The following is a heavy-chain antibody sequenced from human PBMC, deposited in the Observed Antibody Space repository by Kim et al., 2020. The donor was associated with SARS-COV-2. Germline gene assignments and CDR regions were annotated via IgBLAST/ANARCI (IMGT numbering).Heavy chain of an antibody. V-gene: IGHV4-59*08. Sequence: SETLSLTCTVSGGSISSYYWSWIRQPPGKGLQWIGYIYYSGSTNYNPSLKSRVTISVDTSKNQFSLKLSSVTAADTAMYYCARHSRSESYYNNYYYYYYMDVWGKGTTVTVSS. CDR3: ARHSRSESYYNNYYYYYYMDV. J-gene: IGHJ6*03. CDR2: IYYSGST. CDR1: GGSISSYY. D-gene: IGHD3-10*01.